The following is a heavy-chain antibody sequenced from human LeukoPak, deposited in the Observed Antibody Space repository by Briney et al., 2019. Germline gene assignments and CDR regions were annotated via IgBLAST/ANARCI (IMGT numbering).Heavy chain of an antibody. D-gene: IGHD3-3*01. CDR2: ISSSGSTI. CDR3: ASRSGLYYYYYYMDV. J-gene: IGHJ6*03. V-gene: IGHV3-11*04. CDR1: GFTFSDYY. Sequence: GSLRLSCAASGFTFSDYYMSWIRQAPGKGLEWVSYISSSGSTIYYADSVKGRFTISRDNAKNSLYLQMNSLRAEDTAVYYCASRSGLYYYYYYMDVWGKGTTVTISS.